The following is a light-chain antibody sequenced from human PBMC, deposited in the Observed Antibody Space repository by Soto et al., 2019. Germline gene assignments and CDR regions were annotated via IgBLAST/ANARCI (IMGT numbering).Light chain of an antibody. CDR2: WAS. V-gene: IGKV4-1*01. J-gene: IGKJ1*01. CDR1: QSVLYSSENKDY. CDR3: QQFYITPRT. Sequence: DIVMTQSPDSLAVSLGERATINCKSSQSVLYSSENKDYLAWYQQKPGQPPKLLIYWASTRDSGVPDRFSGSGSGTDFTLTISSLQAEDVAVYYCQQFYITPRTFGQGTKVDI.